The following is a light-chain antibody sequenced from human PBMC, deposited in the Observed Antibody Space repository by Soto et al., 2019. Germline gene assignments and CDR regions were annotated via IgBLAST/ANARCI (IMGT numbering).Light chain of an antibody. CDR1: QSISSW. Sequence: IQRTQCAFTLSPSPGARATIPGRARQSISSWLAWYQQKPGKAPKLLIYDASNLETGAPSRFSGSGSGTDFTFTISSLQPEDIATYYGQQCAKLPLTFGQGTKVDIK. CDR3: QQCAKLPLT. CDR2: DAS. V-gene: IGKV1-5*01. J-gene: IGKJ4*01.